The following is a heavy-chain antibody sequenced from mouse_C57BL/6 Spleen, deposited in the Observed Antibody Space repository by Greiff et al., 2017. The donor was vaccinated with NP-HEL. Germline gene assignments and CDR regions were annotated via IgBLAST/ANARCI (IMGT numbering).Heavy chain of an antibody. CDR1: GYTFTDYY. V-gene: IGHV1-19*01. CDR3: ARWDDYDRGAWFAY. CDR2: INPYNGGT. D-gene: IGHD2-4*01. Sequence: VQLQQSGPVLVKPGASVKMSCKASGYTFTDYYMNWVKQSHGKSLEWIGVINPYNGGTSYNQKFKGKATLTVDKSSSTAYMELNSLTSEDSAVYYCARWDDYDRGAWFAYWGQGTLVTVSA. J-gene: IGHJ3*01.